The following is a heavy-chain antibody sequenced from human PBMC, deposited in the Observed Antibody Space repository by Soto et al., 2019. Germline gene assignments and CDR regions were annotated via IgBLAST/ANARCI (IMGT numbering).Heavy chain of an antibody. CDR3: ARGGGFWPNVYRVWFDT. CDR2: ISGDSVIL. J-gene: IGHJ5*02. Sequence: QVQLVESGGGLVNPGGSLRLSCAASGFTFSDHYMTWVRQAPGKGLDWISWISGDSVILSYAASVHGRFTISRDNGKNSVSLEMNSLRAEDTAVYYCARGGGFWPNVYRVWFDTCGQGTLVTVSS. D-gene: IGHD3-3*01. CDR1: GFTFSDHY. V-gene: IGHV3-11*01.